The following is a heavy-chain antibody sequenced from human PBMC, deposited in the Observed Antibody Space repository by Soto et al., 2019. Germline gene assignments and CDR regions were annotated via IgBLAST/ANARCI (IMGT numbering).Heavy chain of an antibody. CDR2: INPSGGST. D-gene: IGHD5-12*01. V-gene: IGHV1-46*01. J-gene: IGHJ3*02. Sequence: ASVKVSCKASGYTFTSYYMHWVRQAPGQGLEWMGIINPSGGSTSYAQKFQGRVTMTRDTSTSTVYMELSSLRSEDTAVYYCARVGRNSRMATIYDAFDIWGQGTMVTVSS. CDR3: ARVGRNSRMATIYDAFDI. CDR1: GYTFTSYY.